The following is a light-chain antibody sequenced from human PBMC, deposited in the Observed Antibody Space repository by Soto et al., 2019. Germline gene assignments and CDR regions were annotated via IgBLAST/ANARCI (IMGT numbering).Light chain of an antibody. CDR2: DAS. CDR3: QRYDSLPPT. V-gene: IGKV1-33*01. Sequence: DIQMTQSPSSLSASVGDRVTITCQASRDIGKYLNWFQEKPGKAPKPLIYDASNLQTGVPSRFSGSGSGTDFTFTISSLQPEDFATYYCQRYDSLPPTFGQGTRLEIK. J-gene: IGKJ5*01. CDR1: RDIGKY.